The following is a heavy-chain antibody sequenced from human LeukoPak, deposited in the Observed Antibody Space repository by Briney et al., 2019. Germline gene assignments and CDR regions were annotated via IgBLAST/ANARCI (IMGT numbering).Heavy chain of an antibody. D-gene: IGHD3-22*01. V-gene: IGHV3-74*01. CDR3: ARDTYYYDSSGHYYYYYYMDV. CDR2: INSDGSST. Sequence: PGGSLRLSCAASGFTFSSYGMHWVRQAPGKGLVWVSRINSDGSSTIYADSVKGRFTISRDNAKNTLYLQMNSLRAEDTALYHCARDTYYYDSSGHYYYYYYMDVWGKGTTVTISS. J-gene: IGHJ6*03. CDR1: GFTFSSYG.